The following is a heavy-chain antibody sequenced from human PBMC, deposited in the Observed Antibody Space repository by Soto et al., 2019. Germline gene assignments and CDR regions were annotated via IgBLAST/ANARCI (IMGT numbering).Heavy chain of an antibody. CDR3: ARADYGDTKIYSFDH. J-gene: IGHJ4*01. D-gene: IGHD4-17*01. CDR2: ISPYNGKT. V-gene: IGHV1-18*01. CDR1: GYTFTEYG. Sequence: GSSVKVSCKTSGYTFTEYGISWFRQDPGQGLEWMGWISPYNGKTNYIQEFQDRVTITTDTSSTTVYMDLRTLKSDDTAIYFCARADYGDTKIYSFDHWG.